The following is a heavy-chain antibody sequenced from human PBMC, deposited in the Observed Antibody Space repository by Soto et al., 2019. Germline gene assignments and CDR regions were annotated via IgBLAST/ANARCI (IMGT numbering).Heavy chain of an antibody. Sequence: GGSLRLSCPAFGFTFSRYWMSWVRQAQGKGLEWVANIKEDGSEKLYVDSVKGRFTISRDNAKNSLYLQMNRLRAEDTAVYYWARVGYSGYGYHDAFDIWGQGTMVTVSS. CDR1: GFTFSRYW. V-gene: IGHV3-7*02. D-gene: IGHD5-12*01. CDR2: IKEDGSEK. CDR3: ARVGYSGYGYHDAFDI. J-gene: IGHJ3*02.